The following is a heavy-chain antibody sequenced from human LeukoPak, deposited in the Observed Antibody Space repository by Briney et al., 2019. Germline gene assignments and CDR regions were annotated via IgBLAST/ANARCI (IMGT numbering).Heavy chain of an antibody. D-gene: IGHD3-10*01. J-gene: IGHJ6*02. CDR3: AKDKGTMVRGVNSYYYYGMDV. CDR2: ISHDGSNK. Sequence: GGSLRLSCAASGFTFSSYGMHWVRQAPGKGLEWVAVISHDGSNKYYADSVKGRFTISRDNSKNTLYLQMNSLRAEDTAVYYCAKDKGTMVRGVNSYYYYGMDVWGQGTTVTVSS. CDR1: GFTFSSYG. V-gene: IGHV3-30*18.